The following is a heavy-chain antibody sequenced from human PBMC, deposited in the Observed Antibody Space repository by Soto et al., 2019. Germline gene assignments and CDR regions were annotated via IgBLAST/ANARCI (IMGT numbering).Heavy chain of an antibody. Sequence: EVQLVESGGGLVQPGGSLRLSCAASGFTFSSYWMHWVRQAPGKGLVWVSRINSDGSRTSYADSLKGRFTISRDNAKNTLYLQINSQSAEDTAVYYCARDFYSGYYDFWSDHDAFDIWGQGTMVTVSS. CDR3: ARDFYSGYYDFWSDHDAFDI. D-gene: IGHD3-3*01. V-gene: IGHV3-74*01. CDR1: GFTFSSYW. CDR2: INSDGSRT. J-gene: IGHJ3*02.